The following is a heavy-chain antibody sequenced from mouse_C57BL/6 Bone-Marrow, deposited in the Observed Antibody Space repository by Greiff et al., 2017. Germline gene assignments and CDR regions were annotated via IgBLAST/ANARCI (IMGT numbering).Heavy chain of an antibody. CDR3: ARHWDGSWYFDV. CDR1: GYTFTSYW. D-gene: IGHD4-1*01. Sequence: VQLQQPGAELVKPGASVKMSCKASGYTFTSYWITWAKQRPGQGLEWIGDIYPGSGSTNYNEKFKSKATLTVDTSSSTAYMQLSSLTSEDSAVYYCARHWDGSWYFDVWGTGTTVTVSS. V-gene: IGHV1-55*01. J-gene: IGHJ1*03. CDR2: IYPGSGST.